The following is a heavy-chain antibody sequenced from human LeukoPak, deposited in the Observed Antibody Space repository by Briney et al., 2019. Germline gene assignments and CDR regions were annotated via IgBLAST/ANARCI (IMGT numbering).Heavy chain of an antibody. V-gene: IGHV3-33*01. Sequence: PGGSLRLSCAESGYTFSSYGMHWVRQAPGKGLEWVAVIWYDGSNKYYADSVKGRFTISRDNSKNTLYLQMNSLRAEDTAVYYCARGPYSSSPEFDLWGRGTLVTVSS. CDR3: ARGPYSSSPEFDL. CDR2: IWYDGSNK. J-gene: IGHJ2*01. D-gene: IGHD6-13*01. CDR1: GYTFSSYG.